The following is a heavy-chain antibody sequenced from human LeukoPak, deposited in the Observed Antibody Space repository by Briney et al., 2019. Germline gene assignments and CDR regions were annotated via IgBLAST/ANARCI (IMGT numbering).Heavy chain of an antibody. CDR1: GYTFTGYY. CDR3: ARGEVVPAAMGFMDYYYYGMDV. D-gene: IGHD2-2*01. Sequence: ASVKVSCKASGYTFTGYYMHWVRQAPGQGLEWMGRINPNSGGTNYAQKFQGWVTMTRDTSISTAYMELSRLRSDDTAVYYCARGEVVPAAMGFMDYYYYGMDVWGQGTTVTVSS. J-gene: IGHJ6*02. CDR2: INPNSGGT. V-gene: IGHV1-2*04.